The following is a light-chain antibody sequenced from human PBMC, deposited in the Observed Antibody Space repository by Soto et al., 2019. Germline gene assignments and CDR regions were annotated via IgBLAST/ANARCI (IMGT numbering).Light chain of an antibody. V-gene: IGKV3-11*01. CDR2: DAS. Sequence: EIVLTQSPATLSLSPGERATLSCRASQSVRSYVAWYQQKPGQAPRLLIYDASNRATGIPARFSGSGSGTDFTLTISSLEPEDFAVYYCQQRSNWPPEITFGQGTRLEIK. J-gene: IGKJ5*01. CDR1: QSVRSY. CDR3: QQRSNWPPEIT.